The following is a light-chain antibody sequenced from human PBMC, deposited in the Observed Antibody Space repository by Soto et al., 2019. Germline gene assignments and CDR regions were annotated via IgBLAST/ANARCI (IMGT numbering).Light chain of an antibody. CDR3: SSYTSISTYV. CDR2: DVS. V-gene: IGLV2-14*03. CDR1: SSDVGGYDF. J-gene: IGLJ1*01. Sequence: QSVLTQPASVSGSPGQSITISCTGTSSDVGGYDFVSWYQHHPGKAPRLMIYDVSHRPSGVSDRFSASKSGNTASLTISGLLAKDEADYYCSSYTSISTYVFGTGTKVTVL.